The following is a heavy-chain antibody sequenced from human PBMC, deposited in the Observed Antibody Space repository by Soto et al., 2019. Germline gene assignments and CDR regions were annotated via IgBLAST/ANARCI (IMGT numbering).Heavy chain of an antibody. D-gene: IGHD3-16*01. Sequence: QVQLVESGGGVVQPGRSLRLSCAASGFTFSSYAMHWFRQAPGKVLEWVAVISYDGSNKYYADSVRVRFTISRDNSKNTLYLQMNSLRAEDTAVYYCAREGGSYDIDAFDIWGQGTMVTVSS. CDR2: ISYDGSNK. J-gene: IGHJ3*02. V-gene: IGHV3-30-3*01. CDR3: AREGGSYDIDAFDI. CDR1: GFTFSSYA.